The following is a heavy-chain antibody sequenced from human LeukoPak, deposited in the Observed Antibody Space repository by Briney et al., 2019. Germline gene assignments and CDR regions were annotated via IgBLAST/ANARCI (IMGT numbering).Heavy chain of an antibody. CDR3: ARQLGRPYFDL. Sequence: ASETLSLTCTVSGGSASSYYWSWIRQPPGKGLEWIGYIYTSGSTNYNPSLKSRVTISVDTSKNQFSLKLSSVTAADTAVYYCARQLGRPYFDLWGRGTLVTVSS. D-gene: IGHD5-24*01. CDR2: IYTSGST. V-gene: IGHV4-4*09. CDR1: GGSASSYY. J-gene: IGHJ2*01.